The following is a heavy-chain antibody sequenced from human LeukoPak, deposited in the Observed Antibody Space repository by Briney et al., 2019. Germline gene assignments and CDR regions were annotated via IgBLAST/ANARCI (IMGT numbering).Heavy chain of an antibody. Sequence: SQTLSLTCAISGDSVSSNSAAWNWIRQSPSRGLEWLGRTYYRSKWYNDYAVSVKSRITINPDTSKNQFSLQLNSVTPEDTAVYYCAREYYGSGSYFRENWFDPWGQGTLVTVSS. D-gene: IGHD3-10*01. CDR1: GDSVSSNSAA. J-gene: IGHJ5*02. CDR2: TYYRSKWYN. V-gene: IGHV6-1*01. CDR3: AREYYGSGSYFRENWFDP.